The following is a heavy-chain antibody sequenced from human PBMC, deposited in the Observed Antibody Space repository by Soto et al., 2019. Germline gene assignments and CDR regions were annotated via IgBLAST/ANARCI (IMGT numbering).Heavy chain of an antibody. Sequence: EVQLLESGGGLVQPGGSLRLSCAASGFTFSSYAMSWVRQAPGKGLEWVSTVSGSATSTYYADSVKGRFTISRDNSKNTLYLQMNSLRADDTAVYYCAKDRLALRPLAPAPPRVLDIWGQGTMVTVSS. CDR1: GFTFSSYA. CDR2: VSGSATST. D-gene: IGHD4-17*01. V-gene: IGHV3-23*01. CDR3: AKDRLALRPLAPAPPRVLDI. J-gene: IGHJ3*02.